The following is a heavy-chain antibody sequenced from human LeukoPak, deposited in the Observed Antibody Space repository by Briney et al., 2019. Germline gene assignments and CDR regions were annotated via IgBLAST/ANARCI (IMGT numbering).Heavy chain of an antibody. CDR2: IYYSGST. D-gene: IGHD5-12*01. V-gene: IGHV4-59*01. J-gene: IGHJ4*02. CDR3: ARRRGGYEYYFDY. CDR1: GGSISSYY. Sequence: SETLSLTCTVSGGSISSYYWSWIRQPPGKGLEWIGYIYYSGSTNYNPSLKSRVTISVDTPKNQFSLKLSSVTAADTAVYYCARRRGGYEYYFDYWGQGTLVTVSS.